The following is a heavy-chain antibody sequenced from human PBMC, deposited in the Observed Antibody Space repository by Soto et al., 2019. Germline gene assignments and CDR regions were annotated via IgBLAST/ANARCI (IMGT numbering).Heavy chain of an antibody. D-gene: IGHD3-22*01. CDR3: ARESRSGYYPNDY. CDR1: GGSISSGGYY. J-gene: IGHJ4*02. CDR2: IYYSGST. Sequence: QVQLQESGPGLVKPSQTLSLTCTVSGGSISSGGYYWSWIRQHPGKGLEWIGYIYYSGSTYYNPSPKSRVTISVDTSKNQFSLKLSSVTAADTAVYYCARESRSGYYPNDYWGQGTLVTVSS. V-gene: IGHV4-31*03.